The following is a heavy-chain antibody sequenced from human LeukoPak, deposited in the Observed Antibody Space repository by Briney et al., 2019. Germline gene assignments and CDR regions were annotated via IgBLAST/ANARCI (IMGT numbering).Heavy chain of an antibody. V-gene: IGHV4-39*01. D-gene: IGHD2-15*01. Sequence: SETLSLTCTVSGGSISSSSYSWGWIRQPPGKGLEWIGSIYYSGSTYYNPSLKSRVTISVDTSKNQFSLKLSSVTAADTAVYYCARHLGYCSGGSCYSDPWFDPWGQGTLVTVSS. CDR2: IYYSGST. J-gene: IGHJ5*02. CDR1: GGSISSSSYS. CDR3: ARHLGYCSGGSCYSDPWFDP.